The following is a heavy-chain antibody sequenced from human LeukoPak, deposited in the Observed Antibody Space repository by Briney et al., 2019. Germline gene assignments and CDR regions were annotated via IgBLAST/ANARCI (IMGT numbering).Heavy chain of an antibody. CDR1: GGSFSGYY. D-gene: IGHD2-15*01. CDR2: INHRGST. V-gene: IGHV4-34*01. Sequence: SETLSLTCAVYGGSFSGYYWSWIRQPPGKGPGWIGEINHRGSTNYNPSLKSRVTVSLDTSKNQFSLKLSSVTAADTAVYYCARAPGAALDWGQGTLVTVSS. J-gene: IGHJ4*02. CDR3: ARAPGAALD.